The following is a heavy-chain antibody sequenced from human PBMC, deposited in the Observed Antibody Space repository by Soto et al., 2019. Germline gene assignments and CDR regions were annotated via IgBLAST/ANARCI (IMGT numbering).Heavy chain of an antibody. Sequence: QVQLVESGGGVVQPGRSLRLSCAASGFTFSSYGMHWVRQAPGKGLEWVAVIWYDGSNKYYADSVKGRFTISRDNSKNTLYLQMNSLRAEDTAVYYCARPTTVTMNPFYFDYWGQGTLVTVSS. CDR1: GFTFSSYG. J-gene: IGHJ4*02. CDR3: ARPTTVTMNPFYFDY. D-gene: IGHD4-4*01. V-gene: IGHV3-33*01. CDR2: IWYDGSNK.